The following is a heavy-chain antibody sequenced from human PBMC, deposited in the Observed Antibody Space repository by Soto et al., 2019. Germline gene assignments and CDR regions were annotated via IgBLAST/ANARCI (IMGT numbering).Heavy chain of an antibody. D-gene: IGHD3-3*01. J-gene: IGHJ6*03. CDR3: ARARITIFGVADYYYYYYYMDV. Sequence: ASVKVSCKASGGTFSSYTISWVRQAPGQGLEWMGRIIPILGIANYAQKFQGRVTITADKSTSTAYMELSSLRSEDTAVYYCARARITIFGVADYYYYYYYMDVWGKGTTVTVSS. CDR1: GGTFSSYT. CDR2: IIPILGIA. V-gene: IGHV1-69*02.